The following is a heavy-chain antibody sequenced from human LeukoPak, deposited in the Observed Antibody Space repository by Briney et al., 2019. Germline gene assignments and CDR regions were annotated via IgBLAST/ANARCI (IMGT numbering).Heavy chain of an antibody. V-gene: IGHV3-33*01. CDR1: GFTFSDYG. Sequence: GMSLRLSCTASGFTFSDYGMHWVRQAPGKGLEWVAVIWYDGKNKYYADSVKGRFTISRDNSKNSLYLQMNSLRAEDTAVYYCAREAVWYCSSTSCDDYWGQGTLVTVSS. CDR2: IWYDGKNK. J-gene: IGHJ4*02. CDR3: AREAVWYCSSTSCDDY. D-gene: IGHD2-2*01.